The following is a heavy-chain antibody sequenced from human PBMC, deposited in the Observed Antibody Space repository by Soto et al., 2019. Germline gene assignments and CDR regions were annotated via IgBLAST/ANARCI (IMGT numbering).Heavy chain of an antibody. J-gene: IGHJ4*02. D-gene: IGHD3-22*01. CDR3: AKDYWAYYYDSSGYYYFDY. V-gene: IGHV3-30*18. CDR2: ISYDGSNK. CDR1: GFTFSSYG. Sequence: XVSLRLSCAACGFTFSSYGMHWVRQAPGKGLEWVAVISYDGSNKYYADSVKGRFTISRDNSKNTLYLQMNSLRAEDTAVYYCAKDYWAYYYDSSGYYYFDYWGQGTLVTVSS.